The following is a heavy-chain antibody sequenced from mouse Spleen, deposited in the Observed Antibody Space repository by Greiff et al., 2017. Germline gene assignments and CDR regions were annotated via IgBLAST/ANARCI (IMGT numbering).Heavy chain of an antibody. CDR2: IDPANGNT. D-gene: IGHD1-1*01. V-gene: IGHV14-3*01. CDR1: GFTIKNTY. CDR3: ARSEYYGAY. Sequence: VQLQQSVAELVRPGASVKLSCTASGFTIKNTYMHWVKQRPEQGLEWIGRIDPANGNTKYAPKFQGKATITADTSSNTAYLQLSSLTSEDTAIYYCARSEYYGAYWGQGTLVTVSA. J-gene: IGHJ3*01.